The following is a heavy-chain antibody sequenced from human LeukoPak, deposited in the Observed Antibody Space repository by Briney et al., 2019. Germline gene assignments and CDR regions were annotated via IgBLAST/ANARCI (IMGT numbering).Heavy chain of an antibody. CDR3: ASPTFSVSYYNEPFYH. CDR2: IYPGDSDA. J-gene: IGHJ4*02. CDR1: GYSFTTYW. D-gene: IGHD3-10*01. Sequence: GESLKISCKGCGYSFTTYWVGWVRQMPGKGLEWMGIIYPGDSDARYSPSFQGQVTISADKSISTAYLQWSSLKASDTAMYYCASPTFSVSYYNEPFYHWGQGTLVTVSS. V-gene: IGHV5-51*01.